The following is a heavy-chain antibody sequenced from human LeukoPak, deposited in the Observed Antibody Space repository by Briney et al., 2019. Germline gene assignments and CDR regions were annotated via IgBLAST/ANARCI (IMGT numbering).Heavy chain of an antibody. J-gene: IGHJ4*02. V-gene: IGHV1-8*01. CDR1: GYTFTSYD. CDR3: ARKFLGSRGYYFDY. D-gene: IGHD3-10*01. Sequence: PWASVKVSCKASGYTFTSYDINWVRQATGQGLEWMGWMNPNSGNTGYAQKFQGRVTMTRNTSRSIAYMELSSLRSEDMAVYYCARKFLGSRGYYFDYWGQGTLVTVSS. CDR2: MNPNSGNT.